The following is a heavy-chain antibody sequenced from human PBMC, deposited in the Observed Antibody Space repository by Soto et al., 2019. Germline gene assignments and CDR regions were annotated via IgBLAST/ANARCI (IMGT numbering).Heavy chain of an antibody. CDR2: ISSSSSYI. CDR1: GCTFSSYS. V-gene: IGHV3-21*01. CDR3: ARESPRPRDFDI. Sequence: PGGSLRRSCAASGCTFSSYSMNWVRQAPGKGLEWVSSISSSSSYIYYADSVKGRFTISRDNAKNSLYLQMNSLRAEDTAVYYCARESPRPRDFDIWGQGTMVTVSS. J-gene: IGHJ3*02.